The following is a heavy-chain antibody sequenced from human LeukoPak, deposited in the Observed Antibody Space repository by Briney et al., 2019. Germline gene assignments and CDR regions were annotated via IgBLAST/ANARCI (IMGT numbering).Heavy chain of an antibody. D-gene: IGHD6-19*01. CDR2: IYHSGST. J-gene: IGHJ3*02. CDR3: ARGPRSTIPQRLVVPHPDAFDI. CDR1: GGSISSNNW. Sequence: SETLSLTCAVSGGSISSNNWWSWVRLPPGKGLEWIGEIYHSGSTNYNPSLKSRVTISVDKSKNQFSLKLSSVTAADTAVYYCARGPRSTIPQRLVVPHPDAFDIWGQGTMVTVSS. V-gene: IGHV4-4*02.